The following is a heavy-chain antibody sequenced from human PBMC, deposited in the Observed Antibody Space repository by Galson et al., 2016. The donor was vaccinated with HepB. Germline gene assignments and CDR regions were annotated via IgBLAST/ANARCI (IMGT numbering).Heavy chain of an antibody. D-gene: IGHD3-16*01. CDR1: GASINSTNW. V-gene: IGHV4-4*02. J-gene: IGHJ4*01. CDR3: AIRAELCLYY. Sequence: ETLSLTCAVSGASINSTNWWSWVRQPPGKGLEWIGEIYHSGSTNYNPSLRSRVSISVEKSKNQFSLKLSSVTAADTAVYYCAIRAELCLYYWGHGTLVTVSS. CDR2: IYHSGST.